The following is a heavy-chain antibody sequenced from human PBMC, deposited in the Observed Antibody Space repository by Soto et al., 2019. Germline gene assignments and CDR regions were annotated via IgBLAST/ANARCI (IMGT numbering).Heavy chain of an antibody. CDR1: GFTFSSYA. D-gene: IGHD6-19*01. V-gene: IGHV3-23*01. J-gene: IGHJ6*02. CDR3: AKSSGSNYYYYGMDV. CDR2: ISGSGGSA. Sequence: GGSLRLSCAASGFTFSSYAMSWVRQAPGKGLEWVSAISGSGGSAYYADCVKGRFTISRDNSKNTLYLQMNSLRAEDTAVYYCAKSSGSNYYYYGMDVWGQGTTVTVSS.